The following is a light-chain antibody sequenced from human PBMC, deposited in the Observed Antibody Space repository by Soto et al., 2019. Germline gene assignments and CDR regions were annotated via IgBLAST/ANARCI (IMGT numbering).Light chain of an antibody. CDR1: SSDVGTYDY. CDR2: EVN. V-gene: IGLV2-8*01. Sequence: QSALTQPPSASGSPGQSVTISCTGTSSDVGTYDYVSWYQQYAGKAPKLIIYEVNQRPSGVPDRFSGSKSGNTASLTVSGLQAEDEADYYCSSYGGSNNYVFGTGTKVTVL. J-gene: IGLJ1*01. CDR3: SSYGGSNNYV.